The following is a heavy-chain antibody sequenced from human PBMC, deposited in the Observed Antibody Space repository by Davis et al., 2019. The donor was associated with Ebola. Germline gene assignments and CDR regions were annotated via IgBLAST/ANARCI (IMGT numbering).Heavy chain of an antibody. CDR2: IYPGDSDT. CDR3: ARARPLYTYQLLARGAYYGMDV. Sequence: KVSCKGSGYSFTSYWIGWVRQMPGKGLEWMGIIYPGDSDTRYSPSFQGQVTISADKSISTAYLQWSSLKASDTAMYYCARARPLYTYQLLARGAYYGMDVWGQGTTVTVSS. CDR1: GYSFTSYW. J-gene: IGHJ6*02. V-gene: IGHV5-51*01. D-gene: IGHD2-2*01.